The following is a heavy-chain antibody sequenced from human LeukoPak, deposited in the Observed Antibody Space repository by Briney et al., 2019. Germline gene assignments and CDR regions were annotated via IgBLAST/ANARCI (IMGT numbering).Heavy chain of an antibody. Sequence: GGSLRLSCAASGFTFSSYAMNWVRRAPGKGLEWVSGISGSGGSIYYADSVKGRFAISRDNSKNTLYLQMNSLRAEDTAVYYCAKVPFSYYYYYLDVWGQGTTVTVSS. CDR2: ISGSGGSI. CDR1: GFTFSSYA. CDR3: AKVPFSYYYYYLDV. J-gene: IGHJ6*02. V-gene: IGHV3-23*01.